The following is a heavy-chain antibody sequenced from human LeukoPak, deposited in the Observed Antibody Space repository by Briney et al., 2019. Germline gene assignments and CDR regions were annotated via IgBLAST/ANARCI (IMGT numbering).Heavy chain of an antibody. V-gene: IGHV3-23*01. J-gene: IGHJ4*02. CDR1: GVTFSIYA. D-gene: IGHD2-2*01. CDR2: ISDSGRNT. CDR3: ATGCVGSPNCQTTGYDH. Sequence: GGSLRLSCAASGVTFSIYAMNWVRQAPGKGLEWVSGISDSGRNTYYSDSVKGRFTISRDNSESTVYLQMNSLTAEDTAQYYCATGCVGSPNCQTTGYDHWGQGTLVTVSS.